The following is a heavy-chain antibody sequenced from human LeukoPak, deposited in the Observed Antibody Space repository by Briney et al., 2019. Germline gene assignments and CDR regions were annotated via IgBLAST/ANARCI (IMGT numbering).Heavy chain of an antibody. CDR2: IRYDGSNK. D-gene: IGHD2-21*01. CDR3: AKDGTNTVVVIAMPHFDY. CDR1: GFTFSSYG. J-gene: IGHJ4*02. V-gene: IGHV3-30*02. Sequence: HSGGSLRLSCAASGFTFSSYGMHWVRQAPGKGLEWVAFIRYDGSNKYYADSVKGRFTISRDNSKNTLYLQMSSLRAEDTAVYYCAKDGTNTVVVIAMPHFDYWGQGTLVTVSS.